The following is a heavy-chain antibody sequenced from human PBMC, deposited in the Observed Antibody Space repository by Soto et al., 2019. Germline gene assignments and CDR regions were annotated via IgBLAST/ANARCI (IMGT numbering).Heavy chain of an antibody. D-gene: IGHD5-18*01. CDR1: GGSISSSNW. J-gene: IGHJ4*02. V-gene: IGHV4-4*02. CDR2: IYHSGST. Sequence: SETLSLTCAVSGGSISSSNWWSWVRQPPGKGLEWIGEIYHSGSTNYNPSLKSRVTISVDKSKNQFSLKLSSVTAADTAVYYCARVGPDGYSYGPFDYWGQGTLVTVS. CDR3: ARVGPDGYSYGPFDY.